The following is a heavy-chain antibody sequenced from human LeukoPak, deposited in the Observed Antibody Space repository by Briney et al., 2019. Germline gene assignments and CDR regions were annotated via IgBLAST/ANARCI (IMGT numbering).Heavy chain of an antibody. J-gene: IGHJ5*02. Sequence: WETLSLTCTVSGGSISSYYWSWIRQPPGKGLEWIGYIYYSGSTNYNPSLKSRVTISVDTSKNQFSLKLSSVTAADTAVYYCARTITSTVTTGYFDPWGQGTLVTVSS. CDR1: GGSISSYY. CDR2: IYYSGST. D-gene: IGHD4-17*01. V-gene: IGHV4-59*01. CDR3: ARTITSTVTTGYFDP.